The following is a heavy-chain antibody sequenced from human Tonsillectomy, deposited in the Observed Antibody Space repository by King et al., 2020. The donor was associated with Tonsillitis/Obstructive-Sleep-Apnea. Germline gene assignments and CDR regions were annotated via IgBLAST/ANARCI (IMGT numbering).Heavy chain of an antibody. J-gene: IGHJ6*02. V-gene: IGHV1-18*01. D-gene: IGHD2-21*02. Sequence: VQLVQSGAEVKKPGASVKVSCKASGYTFTSYGISWVRQAPGQGLEWMGWISAYNGNTNYAQKLQGRVTMTNETTTTTAYMELRSLRSDDKAVYYCARDPKDYCGGDCYRDYYYYGMDVWGQGTTVTVSS. CDR2: ISAYNGNT. CDR1: GYTFTSYG. CDR3: ARDPKDYCGGDCYRDYYYYGMDV.